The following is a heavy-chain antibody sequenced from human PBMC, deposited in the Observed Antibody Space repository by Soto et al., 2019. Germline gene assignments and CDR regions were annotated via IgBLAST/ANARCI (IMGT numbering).Heavy chain of an antibody. Sequence: QVQLVESGGGVVQPGRSLRLSCAASGFTFSSYGMHWVRQAPGKGLEWVAVISYDGSNKYYADSVKGRFTISRDNSKNTLYLQMNSLRAEDTAVYYCARWNTYYYDSSGYYRPWGQGTLVTVSS. CDR3: ARWNTYYYDSSGYYRP. CDR1: GFTFSSYG. V-gene: IGHV3-30*03. CDR2: ISYDGSNK. D-gene: IGHD3-22*01. J-gene: IGHJ4*02.